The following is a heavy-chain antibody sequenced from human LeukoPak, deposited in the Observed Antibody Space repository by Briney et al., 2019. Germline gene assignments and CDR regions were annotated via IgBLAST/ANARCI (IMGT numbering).Heavy chain of an antibody. CDR2: ISAYNGNT. Sequence: ASVKVSCKASGYTFTSYGISWARQAPGQGLEWMGWISAYNGNTNYAQKLQGRVTMTTDTSTSTAHMELRSLRSDDTAVYYCAREDSGYSYGYDYWGQGTLVTVSS. D-gene: IGHD5-18*01. V-gene: IGHV1-18*01. CDR3: AREDSGYSYGYDY. CDR1: GYTFTSYG. J-gene: IGHJ4*02.